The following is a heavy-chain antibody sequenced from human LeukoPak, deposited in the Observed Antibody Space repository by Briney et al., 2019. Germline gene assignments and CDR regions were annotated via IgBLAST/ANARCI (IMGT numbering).Heavy chain of an antibody. V-gene: IGHV4-59*12. Sequence: PSETLSLTCSVSGGSINNYYWGWIRRPPGRGLEYIGHIYYTGKTDYNPSFKSRVTMSVDTSKNQLSLKLSSVTAADTAVYYCARDDHCSSTSCYHAFDIWGQGTMVTVSS. J-gene: IGHJ3*02. D-gene: IGHD2-2*01. CDR1: GGSINNYY. CDR3: ARDDHCSSTSCYHAFDI. CDR2: IYYTGKT.